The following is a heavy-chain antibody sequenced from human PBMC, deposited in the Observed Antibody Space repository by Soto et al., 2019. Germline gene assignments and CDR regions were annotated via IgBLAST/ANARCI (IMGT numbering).Heavy chain of an antibody. CDR1: GYTFTSYG. J-gene: IGHJ5*02. V-gene: IGHV1-8*01. CDR2: MNPNNGNT. Sequence: ASVKVSCKASGYTFTSYGINWVRQATGQGLEWMGWMNPNNGNTGYAQKFQGRVTMTRNTSISTAYMELSSLRSEDTAVYYCARGYGPNDFWSGPFDPWGQGTLVTVSS. CDR3: ARGYGPNDFWSGPFDP. D-gene: IGHD3-3*01.